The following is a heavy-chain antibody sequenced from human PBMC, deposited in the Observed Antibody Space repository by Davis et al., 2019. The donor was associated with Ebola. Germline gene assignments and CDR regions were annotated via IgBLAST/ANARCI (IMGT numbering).Heavy chain of an antibody. CDR3: ARPLYSRTYYDAYDI. CDR2: FSYGDNP. Sequence: SETLSLTCTVSAASTSSRRYYWGCIRQPPGKGLDWVGSFSYGDNPHYYNPSFRIRVTISVDTSRNQFSLKLSSATAADTSVYYCARPLYSRTYYDAYDIWGQGTMVAVAS. V-gene: IGHV4-39*01. D-gene: IGHD2-2*01. CDR1: AASTSSRRYY. J-gene: IGHJ3*02.